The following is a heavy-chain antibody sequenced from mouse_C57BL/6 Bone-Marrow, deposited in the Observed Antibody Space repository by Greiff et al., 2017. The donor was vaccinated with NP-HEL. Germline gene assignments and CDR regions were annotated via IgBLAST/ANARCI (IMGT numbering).Heavy chain of an antibody. CDR2: IYPGSGST. CDR3: ARRDYYGSSYWFAY. J-gene: IGHJ3*01. D-gene: IGHD1-1*01. V-gene: IGHV1-55*01. CDR1: GYTFTSYW. Sequence: QVQLKQPGAELVKPGASVKMSCKASGYTFTSYWITWVKQRPGQGLEWIGDIYPGSGSTNYNEKFKSKATLTVDTSSSTAYMQLSSLTSEDSAVYYCARRDYYGSSYWFAYWGQGTLVTVSA.